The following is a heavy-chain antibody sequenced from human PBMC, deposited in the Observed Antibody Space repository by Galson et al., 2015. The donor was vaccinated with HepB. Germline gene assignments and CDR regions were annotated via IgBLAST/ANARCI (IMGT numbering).Heavy chain of an antibody. CDR1: GFSFVSHS. CDR2: ISSGGTK. D-gene: IGHD6-25*01. Sequence: SLRLSCAGSGFSFVSHSMNWVRHTPGKGLEWLAYISSGGTKYYADSAKGRFTISRDSAKKSMYLHMSSLRVEDTAVYYCARNPASYDYYNMDVWGQGTTVTVSS. V-gene: IGHV3-48*01. CDR3: ARNPASYDYYNMDV. J-gene: IGHJ6*03.